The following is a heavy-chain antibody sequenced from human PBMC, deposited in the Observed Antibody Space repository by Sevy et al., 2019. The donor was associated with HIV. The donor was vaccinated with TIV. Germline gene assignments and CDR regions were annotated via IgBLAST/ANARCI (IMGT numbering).Heavy chain of an antibody. D-gene: IGHD2-2*01. CDR1: GFSFRNYD. V-gene: IGHV3-30*18. Sequence: GGSLRLSCAASGFSFRNYDMHWVRQAPGKGLEWMALVSFDGDSTYSADSVMGRFTSSRDNSKNTLYLQMNSLRVEDTAIYYCAKRGGHDTSGYVSYYYYGMDVWGQGTTVTVSS. J-gene: IGHJ6*02. CDR2: VSFDGDST. CDR3: AKRGGHDTSGYVSYYYYGMDV.